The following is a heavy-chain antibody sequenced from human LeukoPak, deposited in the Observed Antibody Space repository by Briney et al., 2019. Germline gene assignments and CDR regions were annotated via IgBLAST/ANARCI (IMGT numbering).Heavy chain of an antibody. V-gene: IGHV3-30-3*01. CDR2: ISYDGSNQ. CDR1: GFTFCSYA. CDR3: ARANRPFFNSGWYKDS. D-gene: IGHD6-19*01. J-gene: IGHJ4*02. Sequence: GGSLSLSCAASGFTFCSYAMHGVRQAPGKGLEWVALISYDGSNQNYADSVKGRFTIFRDNPKNTLYLQMNSLRAEDTAVYYCARANRPFFNSGWYKDSRGQGTLVTVSS.